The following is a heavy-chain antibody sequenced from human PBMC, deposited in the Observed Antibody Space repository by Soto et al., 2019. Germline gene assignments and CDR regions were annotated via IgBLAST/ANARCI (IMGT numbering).Heavy chain of an antibody. J-gene: IGHJ4*02. CDR3: ASLRNSYGNFDY. D-gene: IGHD5-18*01. CDR1: GGTFSSYA. Sequence: ASVKVSCKASGGTFSSYAISWVRQAPGQGLEWMGGIIPIFGTANYAQKFQGRVTITADESTSTAYMELSSLRSEDTAVYYRASLRNSYGNFDYWGQGTLVTVSS. V-gene: IGHV1-69*13. CDR2: IIPIFGTA.